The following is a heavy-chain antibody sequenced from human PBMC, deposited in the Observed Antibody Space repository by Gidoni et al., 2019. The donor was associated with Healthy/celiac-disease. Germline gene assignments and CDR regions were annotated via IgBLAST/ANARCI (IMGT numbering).Heavy chain of an antibody. Sequence: EVQLVESGGGLVKPGGSLRLSCAASGFTFSNAWMSWVRQAPGMGLEWVGRIKSKTDGGTTDYAAPVKGRFTISRDDSKNTLYLQMNSLKTEDTAVYYCTTGGAMVRGVTYGMDVWGQGTTVTVSS. CDR1: GFTFSNAW. CDR3: TTGGAMVRGVTYGMDV. CDR2: IKSKTDGGTT. J-gene: IGHJ6*02. D-gene: IGHD3-10*01. V-gene: IGHV3-15*01.